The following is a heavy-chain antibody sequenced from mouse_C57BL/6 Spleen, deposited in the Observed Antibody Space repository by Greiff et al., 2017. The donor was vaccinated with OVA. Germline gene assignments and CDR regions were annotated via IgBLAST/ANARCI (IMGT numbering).Heavy chain of an antibody. V-gene: IGHV5-4*03. CDR3: ARVYYGSSDGYAMDY. CDR2: ISDGGSYT. CDR1: GFTFSSYA. D-gene: IGHD1-1*01. Sequence: EVMLVESGGGLVKPGGSLKLSCAASGFTFSSYAMSWVRQTPEKRLEWVATISDGGSYTYYPDNVKGRFTISRDNAKNNLYLQMSHLKSEDTAMYYCARVYYGSSDGYAMDYWGQGTSVTVSS. J-gene: IGHJ4*01.